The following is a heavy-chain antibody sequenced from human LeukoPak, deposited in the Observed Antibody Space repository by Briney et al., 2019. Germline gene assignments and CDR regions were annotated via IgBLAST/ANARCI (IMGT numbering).Heavy chain of an antibody. CDR2: INHSGST. D-gene: IGHD5-18*01. J-gene: IGHJ4*02. CDR1: GGSFSGYY. V-gene: IGHV4-34*01. CDR3: ARPQLTYSYGLFDY. Sequence: PSETLCLTCAVYGGSFSGYYWSWIRQPPGEGLEWIGEINHSGSTNYNPSLKSRVTISVDTSKNQFSLKLSSVTAADTAVYYCARPQLTYSYGLFDYWGQGTLVTVSS.